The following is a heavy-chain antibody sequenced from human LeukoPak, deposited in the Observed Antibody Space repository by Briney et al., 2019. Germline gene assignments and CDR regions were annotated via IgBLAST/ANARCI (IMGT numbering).Heavy chain of an antibody. CDR1: GGSMRSSNFY. CDR3: ARVTGYMIEDYFDY. D-gene: IGHD3-22*01. CDR2: IYYSGST. V-gene: IGHV4-61*05. J-gene: IGHJ4*02. Sequence: SETLSLTCTVSGGSMRSSNFYWGWIRQPPGKGLEWIGYIYYSGSTNYNPSLKSRVTISVDTSKNQFSLRLSSVTAADTAVYYCARVTGYMIEDYFDYWGQGTLVTVSS.